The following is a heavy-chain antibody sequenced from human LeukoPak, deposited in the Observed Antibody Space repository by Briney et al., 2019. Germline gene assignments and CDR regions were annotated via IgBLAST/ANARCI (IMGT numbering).Heavy chain of an antibody. Sequence: GGSLRLSCAASGFTFSSYSMNWDRQAPGKGLEWVSSISSSSSYIYYADSVKGRFTISRDNAKNSLYLQMNSLRAEDTAVYYCARDIGGYSYAPFDYWGQGTLVTVSS. V-gene: IGHV3-21*01. CDR1: GFTFSSYS. CDR2: ISSSSSYI. CDR3: ARDIGGYSYAPFDY. J-gene: IGHJ4*02. D-gene: IGHD5-18*01.